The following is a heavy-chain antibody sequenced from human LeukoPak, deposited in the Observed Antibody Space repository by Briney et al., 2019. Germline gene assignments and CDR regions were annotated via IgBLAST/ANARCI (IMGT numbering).Heavy chain of an antibody. V-gene: IGHV3-9*01. Sequence: GGSLRLSCAASGFSFYDYAMHWVRHAPGKGLEWVSGISWNSGNIGYADSVKGRFTISRDNAKNSLYLQMNSLRAEDTALYYCAKASVRFLELGWFDPWGQGTLVTVSS. CDR3: AKASVRFLELGWFDP. CDR1: GFSFYDYA. D-gene: IGHD3-3*01. J-gene: IGHJ5*02. CDR2: ISWNSGNI.